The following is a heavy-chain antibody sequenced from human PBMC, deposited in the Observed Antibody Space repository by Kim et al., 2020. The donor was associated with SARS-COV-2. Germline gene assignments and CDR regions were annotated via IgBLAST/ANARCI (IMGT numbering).Heavy chain of an antibody. CDR2: INPSGGST. CDR3: ARAKYGDYAFVGGGDWWYYGMDV. J-gene: IGHJ6*02. V-gene: IGHV1-46*01. Sequence: ASVKVSCKASGYTFTSYYMHWVRQAPGQGLEWMGIINPSGGSTSYAQKFQGRVTMTRDTSTSTVYMELSSLRSEDTAVYYCARAKYGDYAFVGGGDWWYYGMDVWGQGTTVTVSS. D-gene: IGHD4-17*01. CDR1: GYTFTSYY.